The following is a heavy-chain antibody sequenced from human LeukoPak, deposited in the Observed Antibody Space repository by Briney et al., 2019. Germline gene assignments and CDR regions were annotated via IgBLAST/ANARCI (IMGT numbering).Heavy chain of an antibody. CDR3: TQATSRSYGCIYL. CDR1: TGSKSSQNDD. V-gene: IGHV4-39*01. J-gene: IGHJ5*02. D-gene: IGHD2-8*01. Sequence: TSETLSLTTTGSTGSKSSQNDDWAWMRQPPGKGLEWIGTINYSGSTYYSPSLKSRVTISLDTSTNQFSLKVTSATTAVTAVYSWTQATSRSYGCIYLCGQGTLVTVSS. CDR2: INYSGST.